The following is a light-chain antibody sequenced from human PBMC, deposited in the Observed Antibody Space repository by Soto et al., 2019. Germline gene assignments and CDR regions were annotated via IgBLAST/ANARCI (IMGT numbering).Light chain of an antibody. CDR2: EVI. V-gene: IGLV2-8*01. CDR1: SSDVGNYNY. CDR3: TSYTDSNIYV. Sequence: QSALTQPPSASGSPGQSVTISCTGSSSDVGNYNYVSWYQQHPGKAPKLMIYEVIKRPSGVPARFSGSKSGNTASLTVSGLQADDEADYYCTSYTDSNIYVFGSGIKVTVL. J-gene: IGLJ1*01.